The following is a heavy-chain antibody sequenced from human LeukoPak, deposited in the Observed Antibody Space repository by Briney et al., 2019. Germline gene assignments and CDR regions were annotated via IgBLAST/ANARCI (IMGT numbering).Heavy chain of an antibody. J-gene: IGHJ5*02. V-gene: IGHV4-28*01. D-gene: IGHD5-24*01. CDR1: GYSISSNNW. CDR2: MYYSGST. CDR3: AAQMATRAHNWFDP. Sequence: PSETLSLTCAVSGYSISSNNWWGWIRQPPGKGLEWIGYMYYSGSTYYNPSLKSRVTMSVDTSRNQFSLKLSSVTAADTAVYYCAAQMATRAHNWFDPWGQGTLVTVSS.